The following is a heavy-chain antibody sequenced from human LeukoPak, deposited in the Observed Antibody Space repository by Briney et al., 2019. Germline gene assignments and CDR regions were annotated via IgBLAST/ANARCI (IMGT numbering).Heavy chain of an antibody. V-gene: IGHV3-21*04. Sequence: GGSLRLSCAASGFTFSSYSMNWVRQAPGKGLEWVSFISSSSSSIYYAALVKGRFTISRNNAKNSLYLQMNSLRAEDTAVYYCARRGEYYYGSGSQYYYYYYMDVWGKGTTVTISS. D-gene: IGHD3-10*01. CDR2: ISSSSSSI. J-gene: IGHJ6*03. CDR3: ARRGEYYYGSGSQYYYYYYMDV. CDR1: GFTFSSYS.